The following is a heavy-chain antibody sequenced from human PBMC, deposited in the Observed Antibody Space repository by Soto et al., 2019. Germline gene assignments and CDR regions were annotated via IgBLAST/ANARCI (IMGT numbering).Heavy chain of an antibody. J-gene: IGHJ4*02. CDR2: FDPEDGET. CDR1: GYTLTELS. Sequence: ASVKVSCKVSGYTLTELSMHWVRQAPGKGLEWMGGFDPEDGETIYAQKFQGRVTMTEDTSTDTAYMELSSLRSEDTAVYYCATDTPGPDSDFWCGYYNGWGQGTLVTVSS. V-gene: IGHV1-24*01. CDR3: ATDTPGPDSDFWCGYYNG. D-gene: IGHD3-3*01.